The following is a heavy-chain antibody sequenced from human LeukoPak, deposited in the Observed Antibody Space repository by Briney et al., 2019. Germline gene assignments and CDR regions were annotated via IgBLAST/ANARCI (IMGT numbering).Heavy chain of an antibody. J-gene: IGHJ4*02. V-gene: IGHV3-7*01. D-gene: IGHD5-12*01. CDR1: GFTFSSYW. CDR2: IKQDGSEK. Sequence: GGSLRLSCAASGFTFSSYWMSWVRQAPGKGLEWVANIKQDGSEKYYVDSVKGRFTISRDNAKNSLYLQMNSLRAEDTAVYYCARDGAVATLYFDYWGQGTLVTVSS. CDR3: ARDGAVATLYFDY.